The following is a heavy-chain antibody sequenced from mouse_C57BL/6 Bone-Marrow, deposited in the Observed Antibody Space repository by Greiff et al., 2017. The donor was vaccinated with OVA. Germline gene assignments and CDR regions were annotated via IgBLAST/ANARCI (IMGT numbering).Heavy chain of an antibody. CDR2: IDPETGGT. CDR3: TTFITTPGRDY. J-gene: IGHJ2*01. D-gene: IGHD1-1*01. CDR1: GYTFTDYE. Sequence: QVQLQQSGAELVRPGASVTLSCKASGYTFTDYEMHWVKQTPVHGLEWIGAIDPETGGTAYNQKFKGKAILTADKSSSTAYMELRSLTSEDAAVYYGTTFITTPGRDYWGQGTTLTVSS. V-gene: IGHV1-15*01.